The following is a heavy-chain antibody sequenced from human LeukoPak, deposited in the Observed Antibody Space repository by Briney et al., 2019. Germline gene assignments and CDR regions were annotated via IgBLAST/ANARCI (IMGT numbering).Heavy chain of an antibody. CDR1: GYTFTSYG. CDR2: VSGYNVNT. Sequence: AASVKVSCKASGYTFTSYGISWVRQAPGQGLEWMGLVSGYNVNTNYAQKLQGRVTMTTDSITSTAYMELRSLRSDDTAVYYCAREGYCSGGTCYSGSIDYWGQGTLVTVSS. J-gene: IGHJ4*02. CDR3: AREGYCSGGTCYSGSIDY. D-gene: IGHD2-15*01. V-gene: IGHV1-18*01.